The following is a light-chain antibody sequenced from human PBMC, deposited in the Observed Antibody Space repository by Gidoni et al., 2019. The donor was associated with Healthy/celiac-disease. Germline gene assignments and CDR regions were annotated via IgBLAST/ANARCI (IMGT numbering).Light chain of an antibody. V-gene: IGKV1D-12*01. CDR1: QGISSW. CDR2: AAS. Sequence: DIQMTQSQSSVSASVGDRVTITGRASQGISSWFAWYQQKPGKAPKLLIYAASSLPSGVPSRFSGCVSGTDFTLTIRSLQPEDFATFYCQQANSFPQGLTFGGGTKVEIK. CDR3: QQANSFPQGLT. J-gene: IGKJ4*01.